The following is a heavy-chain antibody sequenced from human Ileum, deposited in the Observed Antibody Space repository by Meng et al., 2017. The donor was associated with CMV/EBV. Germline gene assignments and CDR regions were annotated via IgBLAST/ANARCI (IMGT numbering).Heavy chain of an antibody. CDR2: IHPSGST. Sequence: QWGPGLLTPSESLSPTCGVYGGSLSNYYWSWIRQSPGKGLEWIGEIHPSGSTYYNPSLNSRVTMSVDTSKNQFSLNLRSVTAADTAVYYCSRGADAYKSGRSWGQGTLVPSPQ. CDR3: SRGADAYKSGRS. CDR1: GGSLSNYY. V-gene: IGHV4-34*01. D-gene: IGHD5-24*01. J-gene: IGHJ5*02.